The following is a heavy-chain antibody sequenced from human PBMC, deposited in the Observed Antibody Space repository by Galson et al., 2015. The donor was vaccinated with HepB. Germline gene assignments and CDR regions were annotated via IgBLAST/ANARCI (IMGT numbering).Heavy chain of an antibody. CDR2: FSSSGGST. J-gene: IGHJ4*02. CDR3: AKDGIMVSNNPYQLHF. CDR1: GFTFSSYA. Sequence: LRLSCAASGFTFSSYAMSWVRQAPGKGLEWVSAFSSSGGSTYYADSVKGRFTISRDNSKNTLYLQMNSLRAEDTAVYYCAKDGIMVSNNPYQLHFWGQGTLVSVSS. V-gene: IGHV3-23*01. D-gene: IGHD2-8*01.